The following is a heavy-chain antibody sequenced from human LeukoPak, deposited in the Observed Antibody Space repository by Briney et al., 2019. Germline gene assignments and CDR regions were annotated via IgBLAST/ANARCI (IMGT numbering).Heavy chain of an antibody. CDR2: IWDDGSSK. Sequence: PGRSLTLSCVASGFTFSSYGMHWVRQAPGKGLEWVAVIWDDGSSKYYGDSVKGRFSVSRDNSRNTLYLQMNSLRADDTAVYYCTTEGHYYDSSGYYLTVDYWGQGTLVTVSS. J-gene: IGHJ4*02. D-gene: IGHD3-22*01. CDR3: TTEGHYYDSSGYYLTVDY. V-gene: IGHV3-33*01. CDR1: GFTFSSYG.